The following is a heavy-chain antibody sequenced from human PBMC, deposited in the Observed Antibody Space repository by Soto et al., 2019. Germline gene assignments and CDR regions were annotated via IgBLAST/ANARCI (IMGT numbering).Heavy chain of an antibody. CDR1: GFTFSSHY. CDR2: ISGSGGDT. V-gene: IGHV3-23*01. CDR3: AKVGGSSWLNYFDF. J-gene: IGHJ4*02. Sequence: GSLRLSCAASGFTFSSHYMSWVRQAPGKGLEWVSIISGSGGDTDYSDSVKGRFTISRDNSKSTLYLQMNSLRPEDTAVYYCAKVGGSSWLNYFDFWGQGALVTVSS. D-gene: IGHD6-13*01.